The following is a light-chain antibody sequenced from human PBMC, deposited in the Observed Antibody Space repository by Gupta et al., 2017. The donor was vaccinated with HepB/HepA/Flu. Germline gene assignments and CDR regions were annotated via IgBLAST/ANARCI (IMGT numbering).Light chain of an antibody. Sequence: DIQMTQSPSTLSASVGDRVTITCRATQSISSWLAWYQQKPGKAPKVLIYKASNLESGVPSRFSGSGSGTEFTLTISILQPDHFATSYFQRDTAYSRTFGPGAKLEI. CDR3: QRDTAYSRT. CDR2: KAS. CDR1: QSISSW. J-gene: IGKJ1*01. V-gene: IGKV1-5*03.